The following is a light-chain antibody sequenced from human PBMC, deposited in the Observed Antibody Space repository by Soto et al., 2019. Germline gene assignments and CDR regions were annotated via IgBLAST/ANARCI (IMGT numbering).Light chain of an antibody. J-gene: IGKJ1*01. V-gene: IGKV1-16*02. CDR1: RGIKNY. CDR2: AAA. Sequence: DIQLTQSPSALSASVGDRVAITCRATRGIKNYLAWFQQKPGKGPKSLIYAAATLQSGVPAKFSGSGSGTDFTLTITSLQPEDFASYYCHQYFDYPWTFAQGTKVEIK. CDR3: HQYFDYPWT.